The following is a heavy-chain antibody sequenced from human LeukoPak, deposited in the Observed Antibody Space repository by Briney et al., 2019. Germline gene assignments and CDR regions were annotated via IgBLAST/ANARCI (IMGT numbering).Heavy chain of an antibody. J-gene: IGHJ5*02. V-gene: IGHV4-59*01. CDR2: IYYSGST. CDR1: GGSISSYY. Sequence: SETLSLTCTVSGGSISSYYWSWIRQPPGKGLEWIGYIYYSGSTNYNPSLTSRVTISVDTSENQFSLKLSSVTAADTAVYYCARETTIFGVVAGFDPWGQGTLVTVSS. D-gene: IGHD3-3*01. CDR3: ARETTIFGVVAGFDP.